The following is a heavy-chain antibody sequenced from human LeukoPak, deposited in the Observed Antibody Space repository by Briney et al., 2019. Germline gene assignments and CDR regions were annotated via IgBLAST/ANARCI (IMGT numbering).Heavy chain of an antibody. Sequence: SEALSLSCTVSGGSLSSGDYYWGWIRQPPGKGLEWIGYIYYSGSTYYNPSLKSRVTISVDTSKNQFYLKLSSVTAADTAVYYCARVPLRWGDAFDIWGQGTIVTVTS. V-gene: IGHV4-30-4*01. CDR1: GGSLSSGDYY. CDR3: ARVPLRWGDAFDI. J-gene: IGHJ3*02. D-gene: IGHD4-23*01. CDR2: IYYSGST.